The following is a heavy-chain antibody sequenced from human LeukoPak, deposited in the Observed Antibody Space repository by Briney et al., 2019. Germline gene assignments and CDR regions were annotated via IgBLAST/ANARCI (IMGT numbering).Heavy chain of an antibody. CDR3: AKDGLPMAPIDY. V-gene: IGHV3-30*18. D-gene: IGHD3-10*01. Sequence: GGSLRLSCAASGFTFSSYGMHWVRQAPGKGLEWVAVISYDGSNKYYADSVKGRFTISRDNSKNTLYLQMNSLRAEDTAVYYCAKDGLPMAPIDYWGQGTLVTVSS. CDR2: ISYDGSNK. CDR1: GFTFSSYG. J-gene: IGHJ4*02.